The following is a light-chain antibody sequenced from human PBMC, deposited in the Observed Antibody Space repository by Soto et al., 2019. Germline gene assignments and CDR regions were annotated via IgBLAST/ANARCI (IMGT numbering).Light chain of an antibody. V-gene: IGLV2-14*01. CDR1: SSDIGGYNY. Sequence: QSALTQPASVSGSPGQSITISCTGTSSDIGGYNYVSWYQQHPGKAPKLLIYGVSNRPSGVSNRFSGSKSGNTASLSISGLQPEDEADYHCSSYTSATTLLFGGGTKLTVL. J-gene: IGLJ3*02. CDR3: SSYTSATTLL. CDR2: GVS.